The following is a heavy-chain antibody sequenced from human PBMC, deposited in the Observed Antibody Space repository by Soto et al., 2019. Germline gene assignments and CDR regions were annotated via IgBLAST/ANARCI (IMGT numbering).Heavy chain of an antibody. CDR1: GFTFSSYA. Sequence: EVQLLESGGGLVEPGGSLRLSCAASGFTFSSYAMSWVRQAPGKGLEWVSAISGSGGSTYYADSVKGRFTISRDNSKNTLYLQMNSLRAEDTAVYYCGKDYYGSGRRTDAFDIWGQGTMVTVSS. J-gene: IGHJ3*02. D-gene: IGHD3-10*01. CDR3: GKDYYGSGRRTDAFDI. V-gene: IGHV3-23*01. CDR2: ISGSGGST.